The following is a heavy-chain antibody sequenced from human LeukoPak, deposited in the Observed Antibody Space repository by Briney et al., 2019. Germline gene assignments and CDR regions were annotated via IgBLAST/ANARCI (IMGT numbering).Heavy chain of an antibody. J-gene: IGHJ4*02. Sequence: ASVKVSCKASGYTFTSYDINWVRLTTGQGLEWMGWINPNSGGTNYAQKFQGRVTMTRDTSISTAYMELSRLRSDDTAVYYCARGKDGSGSYPLPDYWGQGTLVTVSS. V-gene: IGHV1-2*02. D-gene: IGHD3-10*01. CDR3: ARGKDGSGSYPLPDY. CDR2: INPNSGGT. CDR1: GYTFTSYD.